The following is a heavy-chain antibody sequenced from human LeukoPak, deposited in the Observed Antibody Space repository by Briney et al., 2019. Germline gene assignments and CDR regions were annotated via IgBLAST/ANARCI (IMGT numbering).Heavy chain of an antibody. V-gene: IGHV3-30*03. CDR1: GFTFSSYG. CDR3: ASDSITIFGVVTTFDY. J-gene: IGHJ4*02. Sequence: GGSLRLSCAASGFTFSSYGMHWVRQAPGKGLEWVAVISYDGSNKYYADSVKGRFTISRDNAKNTLYLQMNSLRAEDTAVYYCASDSITIFGVVTTFDYWGQGTLVTVSS. CDR2: ISYDGSNK. D-gene: IGHD3-3*01.